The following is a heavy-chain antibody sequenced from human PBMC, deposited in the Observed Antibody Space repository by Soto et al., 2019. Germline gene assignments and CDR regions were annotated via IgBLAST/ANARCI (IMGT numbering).Heavy chain of an antibody. J-gene: IGHJ5*01. V-gene: IGHV4-4*07. Sequence: SETLSLTCNVSGGSINSYYWSWIRQPAGKGLEWIGRISSGGSAIYNPSLKSRVTISVDTSKNQFSLRLTSVTAADTAVYFCARDAYPYWFDFWGQVPLVPVSS. D-gene: IGHD3-16*01. CDR3: ARDAYPYWFDF. CDR1: GGSINSYY. CDR2: ISSGGSA.